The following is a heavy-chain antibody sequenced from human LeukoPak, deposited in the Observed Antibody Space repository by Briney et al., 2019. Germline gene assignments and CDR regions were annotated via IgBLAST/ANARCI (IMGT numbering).Heavy chain of an antibody. D-gene: IGHD1-7*01. CDR1: EFTVSNNV. CDR2: IYSGGST. Sequence: GGSLRLSCAVSEFTVSNNVMSWVRQAPGKGLEWVSLIYSGGSTYYADSVKGRFTISRDNFKNTLYLQMNSLRAEDTAVYYCARGINYQFFLDNWGQGTLVAVSS. J-gene: IGHJ4*02. CDR3: ARGINYQFFLDN. V-gene: IGHV3-66*01.